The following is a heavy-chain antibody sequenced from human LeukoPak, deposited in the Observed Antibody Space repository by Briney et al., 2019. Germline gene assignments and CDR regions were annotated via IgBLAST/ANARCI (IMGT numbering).Heavy chain of an antibody. CDR1: GFTFSSYW. CDR3: TRAPGGSSGYYYFDY. V-gene: IGHV3-74*01. J-gene: IGHJ4*02. Sequence: PGGSLRLSCAASGFTFSSYWMHWVRQAPGKGLVWVSRINGDGSGTAYADFVKGRFTISRDNAKNTLYLQMSSLRAEDTAVYYCTRAPGGSSGYYYFDYWGQGTLVTVSS. D-gene: IGHD3-22*01. CDR2: INGDGSGT.